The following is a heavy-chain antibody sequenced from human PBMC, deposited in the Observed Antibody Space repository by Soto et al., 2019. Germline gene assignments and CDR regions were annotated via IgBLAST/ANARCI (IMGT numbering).Heavy chain of an antibody. Sequence: ASVKVSCKASGYTFTGYYMHWVRQAPGQGLEWMGWINPNSGGTNYAQKFQGWVTMTRDTSISTAYMELSRLRSDDTAVYYCARDGRYFDWLFPTFEYYYYGMDAWGQGTTVTVSS. D-gene: IGHD3-9*01. J-gene: IGHJ6*02. CDR3: ARDGRYFDWLFPTFEYYYYGMDA. CDR2: INPNSGGT. V-gene: IGHV1-2*04. CDR1: GYTFTGYY.